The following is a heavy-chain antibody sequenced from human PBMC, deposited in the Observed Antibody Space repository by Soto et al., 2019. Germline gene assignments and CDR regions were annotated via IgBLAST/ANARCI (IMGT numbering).Heavy chain of an antibody. V-gene: IGHV3-30-3*01. CDR3: AREIVPPWAYSSSPHRYYYYYGMDV. D-gene: IGHD6-6*01. CDR1: GFTFSSYA. J-gene: IGHJ6*02. Sequence: GGSLRLSCAASGFTFSSYAMHWVRQAPGKGLEWVAVISYDGSNKYYADSVKGRFTISRDNSKSTLYLQMNSLRAEDTAVYYCAREIVPPWAYSSSPHRYYYYYGMDVWGQGTTVTVSS. CDR2: ISYDGSNK.